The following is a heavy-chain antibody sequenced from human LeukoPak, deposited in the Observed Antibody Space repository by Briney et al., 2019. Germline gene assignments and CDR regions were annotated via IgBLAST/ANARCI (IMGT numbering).Heavy chain of an antibody. D-gene: IGHD3-22*01. J-gene: IGHJ4*02. V-gene: IGHV1-69*06. CDR1: GGTFSSYA. CDR2: IIPIFGTA. Sequence: SVKVSCKASGGTFSSYAISWVRQAPGQGLEWMGGIIPIFGTANYAQKFQGRVTITADKSTSTAYMELSSLRSEDTAVYYCAVPITMIAYLDYWGQGTLVTVSS. CDR3: AVPITMIAYLDY.